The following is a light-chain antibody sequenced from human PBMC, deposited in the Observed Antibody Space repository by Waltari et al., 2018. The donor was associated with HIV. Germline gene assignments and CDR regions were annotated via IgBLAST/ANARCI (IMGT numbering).Light chain of an antibody. V-gene: IGKV2-28*01. CDR3: QQYYNTPPA. CDR2: LGS. Sequence: DIVMTQSPLSLPVTPGEPASISCRSSQSLLHSNGFNYLDWYLQKPGQSPQLLIYLGSNRASGVPDRFSGSGSGTDFTLKISRVEAEDVGVYYCQQYYNTPPAFGQGTRVEIK. J-gene: IGKJ1*01. CDR1: QSLLHSNGFNY.